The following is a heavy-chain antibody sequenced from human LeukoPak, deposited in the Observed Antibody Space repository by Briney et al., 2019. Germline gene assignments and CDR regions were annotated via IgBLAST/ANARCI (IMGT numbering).Heavy chain of an antibody. Sequence: LEWVANIKQDGSEKYYVDSVKGRFTISRDNAKNSLYLQMNSLRAEDTAVYYCSPLLYSRGPGGQGTLVTVSS. CDR3: SPLLYSRGP. CDR2: IKQDGSEK. D-gene: IGHD2-2*02. J-gene: IGHJ4*02. V-gene: IGHV3-7*01.